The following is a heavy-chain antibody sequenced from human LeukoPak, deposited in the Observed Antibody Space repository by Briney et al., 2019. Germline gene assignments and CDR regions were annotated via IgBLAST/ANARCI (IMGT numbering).Heavy chain of an antibody. V-gene: IGHV3-23*01. CDR1: GFTFSSYA. Sequence: HPGGSLRLSCAASGFTFSSYAMSWVRQAPGKGLEWVSAISGSGGSTYYADSVKGRFTISRDNSKNTLYLQMNSLRAEDTAVYYCAKQHIVVVTATHDYWGQGPLVTVSS. CDR2: ISGSGGST. J-gene: IGHJ4*02. CDR3: AKQHIVVVTATHDY. D-gene: IGHD2-21*02.